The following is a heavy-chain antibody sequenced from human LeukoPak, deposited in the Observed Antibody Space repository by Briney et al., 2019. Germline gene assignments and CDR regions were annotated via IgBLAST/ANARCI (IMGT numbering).Heavy chain of an antibody. CDR1: GFTFGDHY. CDR2: TRNKANRYTT. Sequence: PGGSLKLSCAASGFTFGDHYIDWVRQAPGKGLEWVGRTRNKANRYTTEYAASAKGRFTISRDDSENSLYLQMNSLKTEDTAVYYCARERRDYYDNSGAFDYWGQGTLVTVSS. CDR3: ARERRDYYDNSGAFDY. V-gene: IGHV3-72*01. J-gene: IGHJ4*02. D-gene: IGHD3-22*01.